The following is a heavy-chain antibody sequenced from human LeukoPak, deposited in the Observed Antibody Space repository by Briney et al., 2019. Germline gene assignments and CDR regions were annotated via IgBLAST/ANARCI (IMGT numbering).Heavy chain of an antibody. CDR1: GGSFSGYY. CDR3: AREGIAAAGRFYV. Sequence: SETLSLTCAVYGGSFSGYYWSWIRQPPGKGLEWIGEINHSGSTNYNPSLKSRVTISVDTSKNQFSPKLSSVTAADTAVYYCAREGIAAAGRFYVWGQGTTVTVSS. CDR2: INHSGST. D-gene: IGHD6-13*01. V-gene: IGHV4-34*01. J-gene: IGHJ6*02.